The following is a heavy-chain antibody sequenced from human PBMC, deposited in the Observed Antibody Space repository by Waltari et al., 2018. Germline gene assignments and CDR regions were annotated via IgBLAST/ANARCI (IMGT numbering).Heavy chain of an antibody. Sequence: QLQLQESGPGLVKPSETLSLTCTVSGGSISSSSYYWGWIRQPPGKGLEWIGSIYYSGSTYYNPSLKSRVTISVDTSKNQFSLKLSSVTAADTAVYYCARLGVWHIVVASAFDIWGQGTMVTVSS. CDR1: GGSISSSSYY. CDR3: ARLGVWHIVVASAFDI. CDR2: IYYSGST. V-gene: IGHV4-39*01. D-gene: IGHD2-21*01. J-gene: IGHJ3*02.